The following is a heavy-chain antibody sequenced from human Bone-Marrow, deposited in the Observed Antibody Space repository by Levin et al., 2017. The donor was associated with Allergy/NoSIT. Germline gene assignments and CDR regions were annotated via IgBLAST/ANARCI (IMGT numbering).Heavy chain of an antibody. J-gene: IGHJ4*02. CDR3: AKLGAVARPYYLDY. D-gene: IGHD3-10*01. V-gene: IGHV3-30*18. CDR1: GFTFSSYG. CDR2: LSSDGSNK. Sequence: HSGGSLRLSCAASGFTFSSYGMHWVRQAPGKGLEWVAGLSSDGSNKYHADSVKGRFTVSRDNTKNTLYLQMNSLRAEDSAVYYCAKLGAVARPYYLDYWGQGILVTVSS.